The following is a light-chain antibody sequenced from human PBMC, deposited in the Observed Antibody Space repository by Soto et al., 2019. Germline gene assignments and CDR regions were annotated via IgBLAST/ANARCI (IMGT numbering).Light chain of an antibody. CDR2: KAS. CDR3: QHYKSYSEA. CDR1: QTISSW. Sequence: DIQMTQSPSTLSGSVGDRVTITCRASQTISSWLAWYQQKTGKAPKLLSYKASTLKSGVPSRFSGSGSGTEFTLTISSLQPDDFATYYCQHYKSYSEAFGQGTKVELK. V-gene: IGKV1-5*03. J-gene: IGKJ1*01.